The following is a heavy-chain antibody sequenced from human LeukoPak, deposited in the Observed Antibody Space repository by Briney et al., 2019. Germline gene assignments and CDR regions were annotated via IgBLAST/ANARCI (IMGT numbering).Heavy chain of an antibody. V-gene: IGHV3-15*01. J-gene: IGHJ4*02. CDR3: VTRVKSTGDY. Sequence: PGGSLRLSCEASGFTFSNVWMNWVRQAPGKGLEWIGRIKTKTDGGTTEYAAPVKGRFTISRGDSKNTVYLQMNSPKTEDTALYYCVTRVKSTGDYWGQGTLVTVSS. CDR2: IKTKTDGGTT. D-gene: IGHD1-1*01. CDR1: GFTFSNVW.